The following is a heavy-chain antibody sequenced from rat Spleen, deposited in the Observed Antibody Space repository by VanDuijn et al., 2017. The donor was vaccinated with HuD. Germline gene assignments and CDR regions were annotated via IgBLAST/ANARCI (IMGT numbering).Heavy chain of an antibody. CDR3: ARSLRPSFDY. CDR1: GYSITSNY. V-gene: IGHV3-1*01. J-gene: IGHJ2*01. CDR2: ISYSGST. Sequence: EVQLQESGPGLVKPSQSLSLTCSVTGYSITSNYWGWIRKFPGNKMEWMGYISYSGSTSYNPSLKSRISITRDTSKNQFFLQLNSVTTEDTATYYCARSLRPSFDYWGQGVMVTVSS.